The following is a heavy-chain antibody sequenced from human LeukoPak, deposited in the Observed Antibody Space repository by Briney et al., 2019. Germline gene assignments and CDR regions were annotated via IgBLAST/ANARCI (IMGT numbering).Heavy chain of an antibody. CDR2: ISYDGSNK. CDR1: GITFSSYG. D-gene: IGHD5-24*01. Sequence: GRPLRLSCAASGITFSSYGMHWVRQAPGKGLEWVALISYDGSNKYYADSVKGRFTISRDNSKNTLYLQMNSLRAEDTAVYYCAKDGPDRWLQFAYYYGMDVWGQGTTVTVSS. CDR3: AKDGPDRWLQFAYYYGMDV. V-gene: IGHV3-30*18. J-gene: IGHJ6*02.